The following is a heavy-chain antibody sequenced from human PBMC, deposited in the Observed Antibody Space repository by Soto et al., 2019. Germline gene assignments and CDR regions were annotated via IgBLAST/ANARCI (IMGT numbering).Heavy chain of an antibody. CDR1: GFTFSSYW. J-gene: IGHJ4*02. D-gene: IGHD3-16*01. V-gene: IGHV3-74*01. Sequence: GGSLRLSCAASGFTFSSYWMHWVRQAPGKGLVWVSRINSDGSSTSYADSVKGRFTISRDNAKNTLYLQMNSLRAEDTAVYYCARDWEGYYDYVSGSHVPDLDYWGQGTLVTVSS. CDR3: ARDWEGYYDYVSGSHVPDLDY. CDR2: INSDGSST.